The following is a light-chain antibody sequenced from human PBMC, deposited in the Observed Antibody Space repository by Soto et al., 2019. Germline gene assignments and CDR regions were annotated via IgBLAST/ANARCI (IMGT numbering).Light chain of an antibody. J-gene: IGKJ1*01. CDR2: GAS. V-gene: IGKV3-20*01. Sequence: EIMLTQSPGTPSLSPGERATLSCRASQSVRSSSLVWYQQKSGQAPRLLIYGASARATGIPDRFSGSGSGTDFTLTISRLEPEDFAVYYCQQYGSSPWTFGQGTKVEIK. CDR3: QQYGSSPWT. CDR1: QSVRSSS.